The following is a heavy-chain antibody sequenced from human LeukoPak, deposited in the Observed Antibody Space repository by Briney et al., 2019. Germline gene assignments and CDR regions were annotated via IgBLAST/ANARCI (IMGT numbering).Heavy chain of an antibody. CDR3: AREGRVPAAIGPNYYYYYYMDV. Sequence: PSETLSLTCTVSGGSISSGGYYWSWIRQPPGKGLEWIGYIYHSGSTYYNPSLKSRVTISVDRSKNQFSLKLSSVTAADTAVYYCAREGRVPAAIGPNYYYYYYMDVWGKGTTVTVSS. J-gene: IGHJ6*03. CDR2: IYHSGST. CDR1: GGSISSGGYY. D-gene: IGHD2-2*02. V-gene: IGHV4-30-2*01.